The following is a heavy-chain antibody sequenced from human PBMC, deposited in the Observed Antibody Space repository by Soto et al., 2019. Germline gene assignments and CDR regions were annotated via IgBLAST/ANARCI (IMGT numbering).Heavy chain of an antibody. D-gene: IGHD1-7*01. CDR2: MSHDGSSQ. J-gene: IGHJ6*02. CDR1: GFTFRGYG. CDR3: AKPTTSASYGMDV. Sequence: GGSLRLSCAASGFTFRGYGMHWVRQAPGKGLEWVAVMSHDGSSQYYADSVKGRFTISRDNSKSTLYLQMNSLRGEDTAVYFCAKPTTSASYGMDVWGQGTSVTVSS. V-gene: IGHV3-30*18.